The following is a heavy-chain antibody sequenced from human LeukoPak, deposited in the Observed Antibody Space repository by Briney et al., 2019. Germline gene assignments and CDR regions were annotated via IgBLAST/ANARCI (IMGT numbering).Heavy chain of an antibody. CDR1: GFTFSSYE. D-gene: IGHD3-16*02. Sequence: GGSLRLSCAASGFTFSSYEMNWVRQAPGKGLEWVSYISSSGSTIYYADSVKGRFTISRDNAKNSLYLQMNSLRAEDTAVYYCASPGFGGLIAVDWGQGTLVTVSS. J-gene: IGHJ4*02. CDR3: ASPGFGGLIAVD. CDR2: ISSSGSTI. V-gene: IGHV3-48*03.